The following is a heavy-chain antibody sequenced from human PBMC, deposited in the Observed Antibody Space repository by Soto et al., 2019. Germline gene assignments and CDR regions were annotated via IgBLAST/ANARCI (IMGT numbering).Heavy chain of an antibody. CDR1: GFTFSNYW. J-gene: IGHJ4*02. CDR2: INSDGSST. D-gene: IGHD2-15*01. Sequence: EVQLVESGGGLVQPGGSLRLSCAASGFTFSNYWMHWVRQVPGKGLVWVSRINSDGSSTGYADSVMGRFTISRDNAKNTGYLHMNSLRDEDTAVYYCARDQGYCSGGSCYVAGYWGQGTLVTVSS. V-gene: IGHV3-74*01. CDR3: ARDQGYCSGGSCYVAGY.